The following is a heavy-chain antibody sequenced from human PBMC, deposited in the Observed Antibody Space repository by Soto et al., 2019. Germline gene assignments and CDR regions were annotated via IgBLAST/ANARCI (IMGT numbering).Heavy chain of an antibody. CDR2: IKQDGSDK. V-gene: IGHV3-7*01. CDR3: ASTPYCSSTSCYMPDYYYYYYMDV. D-gene: IGHD2-2*02. Sequence: PGGSLRLSCEASGFTFSTYWMSWVRQAPGKGLEWVATIKQDGSDKYYVDSVRGRFTISRDNAKNSLYLQMNSLRAEDTAAYYCASTPYCSSTSCYMPDYYYYYYMDVWGKGTTVTVSS. CDR1: GFTFSTYW. J-gene: IGHJ6*03.